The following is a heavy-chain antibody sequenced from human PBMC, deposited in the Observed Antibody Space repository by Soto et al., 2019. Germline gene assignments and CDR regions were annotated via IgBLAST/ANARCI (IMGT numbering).Heavy chain of an antibody. CDR1: GFTFSRYG. Sequence: QVQLVESGGGVVQPGRSLRLSCAASGFTFSRYGMHWVRQAPGKGLEWVAVISYDGSNKYYADSVKGRFTISRDNSKNTLYLQMNSLRAEDTDVYYCAKDLRSSGNYWGQGTLVTVSS. D-gene: IGHD6-19*01. J-gene: IGHJ4*02. CDR2: ISYDGSNK. V-gene: IGHV3-30*18. CDR3: AKDLRSSGNY.